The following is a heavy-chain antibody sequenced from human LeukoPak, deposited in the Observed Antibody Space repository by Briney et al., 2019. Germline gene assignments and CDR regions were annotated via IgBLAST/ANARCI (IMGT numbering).Heavy chain of an antibody. V-gene: IGHV4-4*07. CDR2: IYTSGST. Sequence: SETLSLTCTVSGGSISSYYWSWIRQPAGKGLEWIGRIYTSGSTNYNPSLKSRVTISVDTSKSQFSLKLCSVTAADTTVYYCARHGPDRRIDYYGMDVWGQGTTVTVSS. J-gene: IGHJ6*02. CDR1: GGSISSYY. D-gene: IGHD1-14*01. CDR3: ARHGPDRRIDYYGMDV.